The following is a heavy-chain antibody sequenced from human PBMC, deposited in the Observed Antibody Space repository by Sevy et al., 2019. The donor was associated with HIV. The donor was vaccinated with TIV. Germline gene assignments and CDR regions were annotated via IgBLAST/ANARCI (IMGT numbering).Heavy chain of an antibody. D-gene: IGHD4-17*01. Sequence: GGSLRLSCAASGFTFSSSIINWVRQAPGKGLEWVSSISGTGSTIYYADSVKGRFTISRDNAKNSLYLQMHSLRDEDTAVYYCARADCDDYVGWFDPWGQGTLVTVSS. J-gene: IGHJ5*02. CDR3: ARADCDDYVGWFDP. CDR2: ISGTGSTI. V-gene: IGHV3-48*02. CDR1: GFTFSSSI.